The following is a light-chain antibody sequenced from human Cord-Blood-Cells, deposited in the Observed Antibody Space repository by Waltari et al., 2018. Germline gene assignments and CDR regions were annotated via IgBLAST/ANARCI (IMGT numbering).Light chain of an antibody. CDR2: WAS. J-gene: IGKJ3*01. Sequence: DIVMTQSPDSLAVSLGERATINCKSSQSVLYSSNNKNYLAWYQQKPGQPPKLLIYWASTRESGVPDRFSGSGSGTDFTLTINSLQAEDVAVYYCQQYYSTPFTFDPGTKVDIK. V-gene: IGKV4-1*01. CDR1: QSVLYSSNNKNY. CDR3: QQYYSTPFT.